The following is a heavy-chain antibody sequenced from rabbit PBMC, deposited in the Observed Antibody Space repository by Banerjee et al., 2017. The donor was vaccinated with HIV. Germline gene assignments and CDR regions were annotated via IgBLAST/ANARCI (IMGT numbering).Heavy chain of an antibody. CDR2: IDGGSNAGT. D-gene: IGHD4-1*01. CDR1: GFSFSNRYV. J-gene: IGHJ6*01. CDR3: ARDLAGVIGWNFGL. Sequence: LEESGGGLVKPEGSLRLTCKASGFSFSNRYVMCWVRQAPGKGLEWIACIDGGSNAGTYYANWAKGRFTISRTSSTTVALQMTSLTAADTATNFCARDLAGVIGWNFGLWGPGTLVTVS. V-gene: IGHV1S45*01.